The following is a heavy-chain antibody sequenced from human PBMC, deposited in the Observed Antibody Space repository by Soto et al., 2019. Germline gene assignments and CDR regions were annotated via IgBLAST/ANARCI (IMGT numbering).Heavy chain of an antibody. J-gene: IGHJ4*02. V-gene: IGHV3-30-3*01. CDR1: GFTFSSYA. Sequence: QVQLVESGGGVVQPGRSLRLSCAASGFTFSSYAMHWVRQAPGKGLEWVAVISYDGSNKYYADSVKGRFTISRDNSKNTLYLQMNSLRAEDTAVYYCARGDPQGDYVLDYWGQGTLVTVSS. D-gene: IGHD4-17*01. CDR3: ARGDPQGDYVLDY. CDR2: ISYDGSNK.